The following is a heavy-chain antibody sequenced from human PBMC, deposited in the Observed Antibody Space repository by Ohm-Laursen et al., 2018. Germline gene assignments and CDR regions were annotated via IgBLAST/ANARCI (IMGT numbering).Heavy chain of an antibody. J-gene: IGHJ3*02. CDR1: GYTFTSYG. D-gene: IGHD3-22*01. Sequence: ASVKVSCKASGYTFTSYGISWVRQAPGQGLEWMGWISAYNGNTNYAQKLQGRVTMTTDTSTSTAYMELRSLRSDDTAVYYCASWGARYYDSSGYSFDAFDIWGQGTMVTVSS. CDR3: ASWGARYYDSSGYSFDAFDI. CDR2: ISAYNGNT. V-gene: IGHV1-18*01.